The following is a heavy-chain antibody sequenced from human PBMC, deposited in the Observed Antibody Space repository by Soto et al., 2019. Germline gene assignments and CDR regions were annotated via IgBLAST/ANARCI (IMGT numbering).Heavy chain of an antibody. CDR1: GYSFAGYW. CDR2: IDPSDSQT. CDR3: ARQIYDSDTGPNFQYYFDS. J-gene: IGHJ4*02. V-gene: IGHV5-10-1*01. Sequence: PGESLKISCKGSGYSFAGYWITWVRQKPGKGFEWMGRIDPSDSQTYYSPSFRGHVTIPVTKSITTVFLQWSSLRASDTAMYYCARQIYDSDTGPNFQYYFDSWGQGTPVTVSS. D-gene: IGHD3-22*01.